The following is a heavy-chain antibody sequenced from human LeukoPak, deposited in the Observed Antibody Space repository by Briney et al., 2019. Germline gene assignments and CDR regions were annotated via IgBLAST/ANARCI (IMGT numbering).Heavy chain of an antibody. CDR2: ISWNSGSI. V-gene: IGHV3-9*01. CDR1: GFTFSTYS. CDR3: AKDMDYAGYGMDV. Sequence: PGGSLRLSCAASGFTFSTYSMNWVRQAPGKGLEWVSGISWNSGSIGYADSVKGRFTISRDNAKNSLYLQMNSLRAEDTALYYCAKDMDYAGYGMDVWGQGTTVTVSS. J-gene: IGHJ6*02. D-gene: IGHD4-17*01.